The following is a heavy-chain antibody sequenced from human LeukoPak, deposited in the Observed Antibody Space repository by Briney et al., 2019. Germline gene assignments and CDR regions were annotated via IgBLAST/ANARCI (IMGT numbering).Heavy chain of an antibody. Sequence: ASVKVCCKASGYTFTSYYMHWVRQAPGQGLEWMRIINPSGGSTSYAQKFQGRVTMTRDTSTSTVYMELSSLRSEDTAVYYCARVFTEDYYDSSGYQYWGQGTLVTVSS. V-gene: IGHV1-46*03. CDR3: ARVFTEDYYDSSGYQY. CDR1: GYTFTSYY. CDR2: INPSGGST. D-gene: IGHD3-22*01. J-gene: IGHJ4*02.